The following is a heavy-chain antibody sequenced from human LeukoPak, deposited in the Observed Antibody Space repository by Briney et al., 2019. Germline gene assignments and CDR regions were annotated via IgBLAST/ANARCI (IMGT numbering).Heavy chain of an antibody. CDR3: AKDQYSSGWYFDY. Sequence: GGSLRLSCAASELMFSSYAMSWVRQAPGKGLEWVSGISDDSGSTYYADSVRGRFTISKDNSKNTLYLQMNSLRVEDTAIYYCAKDQYSSGWYFDYWGQGTLVTVSS. CDR2: ISDDSGST. J-gene: IGHJ4*02. V-gene: IGHV3-23*01. CDR1: ELMFSSYA. D-gene: IGHD6-19*01.